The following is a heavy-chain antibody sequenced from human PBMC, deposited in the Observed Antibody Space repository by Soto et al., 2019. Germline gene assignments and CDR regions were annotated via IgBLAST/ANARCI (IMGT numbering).Heavy chain of an antibody. CDR3: ARDFYYDSSGYFDY. Sequence: GGSLRLSCAASGFTFSTYVMHWVRQAPGKGLEWLAVVSIDGSNQYSADSVRGRFTISRDNSKNTLYLQMNSLRAEDTAVYYCARDFYYDSSGYFDYWGQGTLVTVSS. J-gene: IGHJ4*02. V-gene: IGHV3-30*03. CDR2: VSIDGSNQ. CDR1: GFTFSTYV. D-gene: IGHD3-22*01.